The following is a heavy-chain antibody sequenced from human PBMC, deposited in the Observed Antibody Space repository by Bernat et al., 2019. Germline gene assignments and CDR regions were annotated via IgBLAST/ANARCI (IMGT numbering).Heavy chain of an antibody. D-gene: IGHD6-19*01. Sequence: EVQLVESGGDLVKPGGSLRLSCAASGFTFSSYSMNWVRQAPGKGLEWVSSISSSSSYIYYADSVKGRFTISRDNAKNSLYLQMNSLRAEDTAVYYCARVGSGWQEAFDYWGQGTLVTVSS. CDR3: ARVGSGWQEAFDY. CDR2: ISSSSSYI. CDR1: GFTFSSYS. J-gene: IGHJ4*02. V-gene: IGHV3-21*01.